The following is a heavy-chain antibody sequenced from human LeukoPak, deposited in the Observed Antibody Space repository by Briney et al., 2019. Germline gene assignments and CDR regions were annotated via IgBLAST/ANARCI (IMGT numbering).Heavy chain of an antibody. V-gene: IGHV3-66*01. CDR3: AKEGRRANTDRFGIDY. CDR1: GFNVNGIF. J-gene: IGHJ4*02. D-gene: IGHD3-16*01. Sequence: PGGSLRLSCAVSGFNVNGIFMTWFRQAPGKGLEWVSVIYVDGTTLYSDSVRGRFTVTRDDSGNTLYLQLNSLRAEDTAVYYCAKEGRRANTDRFGIDYWGQGTLVTVTS. CDR2: IYVDGTT.